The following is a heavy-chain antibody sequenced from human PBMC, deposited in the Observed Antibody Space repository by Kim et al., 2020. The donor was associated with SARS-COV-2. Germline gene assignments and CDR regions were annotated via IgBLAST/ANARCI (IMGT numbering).Heavy chain of an antibody. D-gene: IGHD6-19*01. V-gene: IGHV3-23*01. J-gene: IGHJ1*01. CDR3: AKVSSGSSGWFEYFHH. CDR1: GFTFNSYA. CDR2: IRGSGDRT. Sequence: GSLRLSCAASGFTFNSYAMSWVRQAPGKGLEWVSGIRGSGDRTSYADSVKGRFTISRDNSRNTLYLQMDSLRAEDTAVYYCAKVSSGSSGWFEYFHHWGQGTLVTVSS.